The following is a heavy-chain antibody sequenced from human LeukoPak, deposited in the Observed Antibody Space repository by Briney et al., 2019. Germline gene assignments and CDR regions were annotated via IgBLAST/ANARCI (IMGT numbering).Heavy chain of an antibody. Sequence: PSETLSLTCAVYGGSFSGYYWSWIRQPPGKGLEWIGEINHSGSTNYNPSLKSRVTMSVDTSKNQFSLKLSSVTAADTAVYYCARDAVTWGGAFDIWGQGTMVTVSS. CDR1: GGSFSGYY. V-gene: IGHV4-34*01. D-gene: IGHD4-17*01. CDR3: ARDAVTWGGAFDI. J-gene: IGHJ3*02. CDR2: INHSGST.